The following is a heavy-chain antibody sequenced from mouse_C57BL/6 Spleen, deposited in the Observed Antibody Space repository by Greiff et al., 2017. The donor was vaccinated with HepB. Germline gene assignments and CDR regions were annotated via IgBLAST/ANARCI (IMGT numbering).Heavy chain of an antibody. V-gene: IGHV5-17*01. J-gene: IGHJ4*01. Sequence: EVMLVESGGGLVKPGGSLKLSCAASGFTFSDYGMHWVRQAPEKGLEWVAYISSGSSTIYYADTVKGRFTISRDNAKNTLFLQMTSLRSEDTAMYYCARATVPRNAMDYWGQGTSVTVSS. CDR1: GFTFSDYG. D-gene: IGHD1-1*01. CDR3: ARATVPRNAMDY. CDR2: ISSGSSTI.